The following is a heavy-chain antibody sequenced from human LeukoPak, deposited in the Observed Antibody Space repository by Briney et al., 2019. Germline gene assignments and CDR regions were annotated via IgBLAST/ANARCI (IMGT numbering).Heavy chain of an antibody. J-gene: IGHJ3*02. CDR2: INSDGSNT. D-gene: IGHD3-10*01. CDR3: AKVGRRGPTDAFDI. CDR1: GFTFSNYW. V-gene: IGHV3-74*01. Sequence: GGSLRLSCAASGFTFSNYWMRWVRQAPGKGLVWVSHINSDGSNTNYADSVKGRFTISRDNAKNTLYLQMNSLRVEDTAVYYCAKVGRRGPTDAFDIWGQGTMVTVSS.